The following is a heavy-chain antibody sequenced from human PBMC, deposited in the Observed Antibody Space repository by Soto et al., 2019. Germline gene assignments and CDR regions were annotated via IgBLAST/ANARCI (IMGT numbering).Heavy chain of an antibody. D-gene: IGHD5-18*01. CDR1: GGSISSGDYY. Sequence: SETLSLTCTVSGGSISSGDYYWSWIRQPPGKGLEWIGYIYYSGSTYYNPSLKSRVTISVDTSKNQFSLKLSSVTAADTAVYYCARDRYSYGQGNRFDPWGQGTLVTVSS. CDR3: ARDRYSYGQGNRFDP. V-gene: IGHV4-30-4*01. CDR2: IYYSGST. J-gene: IGHJ5*02.